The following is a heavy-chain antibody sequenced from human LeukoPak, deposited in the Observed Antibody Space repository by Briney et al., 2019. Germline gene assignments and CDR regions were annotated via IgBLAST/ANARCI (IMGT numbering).Heavy chain of an antibody. CDR3: ARGHYDFWSGYYSTRKDWFDP. Sequence: SETLSLTCAVYGGSFSGYYWSWIRQPPGEGLEWIGEINHSGSTNYNPSLKSRVTISVDTSKNQFSLKLSSVTAADTAVYYCARGHYDFWSGYYSTRKDWFDPWGQGTLVTVSS. J-gene: IGHJ5*02. CDR2: INHSGST. CDR1: GGSFSGYY. V-gene: IGHV4-34*01. D-gene: IGHD3-3*01.